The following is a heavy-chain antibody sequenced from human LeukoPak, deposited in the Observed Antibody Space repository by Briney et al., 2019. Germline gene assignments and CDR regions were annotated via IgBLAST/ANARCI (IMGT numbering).Heavy chain of an antibody. CDR3: ASVDSSGWLPSYYFYY. Sequence: PLETLSLTCTVSGGSISSSSYYWGWIRQPPGKGLEWIGSIYYSGSTYYNPSLKSRVTISVDTSKNQFSLKLSSVTAADTAVYYCASVDSSGWLPSYYFYYWGQGTLVTVSS. J-gene: IGHJ4*02. D-gene: IGHD6-19*01. CDR1: GGSISSSSYY. CDR2: IYYSGST. V-gene: IGHV4-39*07.